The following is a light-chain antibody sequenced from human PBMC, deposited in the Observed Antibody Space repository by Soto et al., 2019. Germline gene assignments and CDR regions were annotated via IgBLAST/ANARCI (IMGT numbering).Light chain of an antibody. J-gene: IGKJ1*01. CDR2: GAF. V-gene: IGKV3-15*01. Sequence: EIVMTESPATLSVSRGEGATLSCRASQSISSNLAWYQQKPGQAPSLLIYGAFTRATGIPARFSGTGSGTEFTLTISSLQSEDFALYYCQQYNDWPLTFGQGTKVDI. CDR3: QQYNDWPLT. CDR1: QSISSN.